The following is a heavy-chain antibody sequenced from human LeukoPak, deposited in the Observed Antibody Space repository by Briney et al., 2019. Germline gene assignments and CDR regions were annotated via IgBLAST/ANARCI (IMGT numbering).Heavy chain of an antibody. CDR1: GFTFSSYW. CDR2: IKQDGSEK. D-gene: IGHD3-10*01. J-gene: IGHJ4*02. Sequence: GGSLRLSCAASGFTFSSYWMSWVRQAPGKGLEWVANIKQDGSEKYYVDSVKGRFTISRDNSKNTLYLQMNSLRAEDTAVYYCARDIKLLWFGELFPGAWGQGTLVTVSS. CDR3: ARDIKLLWFGELFPGA. V-gene: IGHV3-7*01.